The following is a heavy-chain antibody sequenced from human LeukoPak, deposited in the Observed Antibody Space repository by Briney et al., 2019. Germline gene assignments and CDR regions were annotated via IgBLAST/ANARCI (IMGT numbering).Heavy chain of an antibody. CDR2: IYYSGST. V-gene: IGHV4-59*01. Sequence: TLSLTCTVSGGSISSYYWSWIRQPPGKGLEWIGYIYYSGSTNYNPSLKSRVTISVDTSKNQFSLKLSSVTAADTAVYYCARAPPAVAGNYYYYMDVWGKGTTVTVSS. CDR3: ARAPPAVAGNYYYYMDV. D-gene: IGHD6-19*01. J-gene: IGHJ6*03. CDR1: GGSISSYY.